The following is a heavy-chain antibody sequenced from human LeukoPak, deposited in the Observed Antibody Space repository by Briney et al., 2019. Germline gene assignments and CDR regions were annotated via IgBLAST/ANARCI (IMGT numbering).Heavy chain of an antibody. D-gene: IGHD6-19*01. V-gene: IGHV4-61*05. CDR1: GGSVSKNTYH. CDR2: IYYIGNT. CDR3: ARFRSSGWYYFDS. J-gene: IGHJ4*02. Sequence: PSETLSLTCTVSGGSVSKNTYHWGWVRQPPGRGLEWIAYIYYIGNTNYSPSLKGRATISIDTSKNQFSLTLSSVTAADTAVYYCARFRSSGWYYFDSWGQGVPVSVSS.